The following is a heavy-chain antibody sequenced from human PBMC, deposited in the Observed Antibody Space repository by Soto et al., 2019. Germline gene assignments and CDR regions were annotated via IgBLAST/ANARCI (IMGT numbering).Heavy chain of an antibody. CDR1: GYTFTGYY. Sequence: ASVKVSCKASGYTFTGYYMHWVRQAPGQGLEWMGWINPNSGGTNYAQKFQGWVTMTRDTSISTAYMELSRLRSEDTAVYYCARGVDVVVPAATLGDYGMDVWGQGTTVTVSS. D-gene: IGHD2-2*01. CDR3: ARGVDVVVPAATLGDYGMDV. V-gene: IGHV1-2*04. J-gene: IGHJ6*02. CDR2: INPNSGGT.